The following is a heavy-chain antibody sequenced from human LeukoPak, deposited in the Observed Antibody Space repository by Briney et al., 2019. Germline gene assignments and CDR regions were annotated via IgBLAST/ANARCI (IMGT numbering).Heavy chain of an antibody. CDR3: ARATYDFWSGHHYGMDV. CDR2: IYYSGST. Sequence: SETLSLTCTVPGGSISSSSYYWGWIRQPPGKGLEWIVRIYYSGSTYYNPSLKSRVTISVDTSKNQFSLKLSSVTAADTAVYYCARATYDFWSGHHYGMDVWGQGTTVTVSS. D-gene: IGHD3-3*01. J-gene: IGHJ6*02. CDR1: GGSISSSSYY. V-gene: IGHV4-39*01.